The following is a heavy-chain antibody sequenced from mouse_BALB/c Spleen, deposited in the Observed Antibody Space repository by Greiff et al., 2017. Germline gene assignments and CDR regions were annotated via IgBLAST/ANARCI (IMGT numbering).Heavy chain of an antibody. CDR1: GFTFSDYY. V-gene: IGHV5-4*02. CDR3: ARHVQPGTRGYFDV. J-gene: IGHJ1*01. Sequence: EVHLVESGGGLVKPGGSLKLSCAASGFTFSDYYMYWVRQTPEKRLEWVATISDGGSYTYYPDSVKGRFTISRDNAKNTLYLQMSSLRSEDTAMYYCARHVQPGTRGYFDVWGAGTTVTVSS. D-gene: IGHD4-1*01. CDR2: ISDGGSYT.